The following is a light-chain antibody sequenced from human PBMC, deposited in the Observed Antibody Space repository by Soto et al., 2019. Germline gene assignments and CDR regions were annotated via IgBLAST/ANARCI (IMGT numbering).Light chain of an antibody. V-gene: IGLV2-18*02. Sequence: QSVLTQPPSVSGSPGQSVAISCTGTSGDVGSSNGVSWYQQPPGTAPKLMIYDVSNRPSGVPDRFSGSQSCNTASLTISGLKYEAEADYYCSSYTTSSTYIFGTGPKVXVL. CDR2: DVS. CDR1: SGDVGSSNG. CDR3: SSYTTSSTYI. J-gene: IGLJ1*01.